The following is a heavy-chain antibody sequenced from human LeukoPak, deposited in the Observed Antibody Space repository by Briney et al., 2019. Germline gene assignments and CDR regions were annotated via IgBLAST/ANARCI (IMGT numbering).Heavy chain of an antibody. CDR3: ARDHYYGSGSYFFVRPWFDP. D-gene: IGHD3-10*01. CDR2: IIPIFATA. CDR1: GYTLTSYA. Sequence: SVKVSCKASGYTLTSYAISWVRQAPGQGLEWMGGIIPIFATANYAQKFQGRVTITADESTSTAYMELSSLRSEDTAVYYCARDHYYGSGSYFFVRPWFDPWGQGTLVTVSS. V-gene: IGHV1-69*13. J-gene: IGHJ5*02.